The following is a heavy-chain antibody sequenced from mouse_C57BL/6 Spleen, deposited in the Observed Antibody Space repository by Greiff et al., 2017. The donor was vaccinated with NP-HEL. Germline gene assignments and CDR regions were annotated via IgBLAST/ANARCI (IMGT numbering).Heavy chain of an antibody. CDR1: GFTFSSYA. J-gene: IGHJ2*01. CDR3: TRDEGYSNYDY. CDR2: ISSGGDYI. Sequence: EVQVVESGEGLVKPGGSLKLSCAASGFTFSSYAMSWVRQTPEKRLEWVAYISSGGDYIYYADTVKGRFTISRDNARNTLYLQMSSLKSEDTAMYYCTRDEGYSNYDYWGQGTTLTVSS. V-gene: IGHV5-9-1*02. D-gene: IGHD2-5*01.